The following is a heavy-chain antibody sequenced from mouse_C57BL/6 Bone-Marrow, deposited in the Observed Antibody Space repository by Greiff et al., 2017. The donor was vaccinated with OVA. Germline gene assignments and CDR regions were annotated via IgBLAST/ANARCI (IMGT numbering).Heavy chain of an antibody. CDR2: IWGDGCT. CDR1: GFSLTSYG. V-gene: IGHV2-3*01. J-gene: IGHJ1*03. CDR3: AKTSTGVGWYFDG. Sequence: VQLQQSGPGLVAPSQSLSITCTVSGFSLTSYGVSWVSQPPGTGLEWLGVIWGDGCTNYHSAPISRLRISKDNSKSQVFVKLNSLQNDDTATDDCAKTSTGVGWYFDGWGTGTTVTVAS. D-gene: IGHD1-1*01.